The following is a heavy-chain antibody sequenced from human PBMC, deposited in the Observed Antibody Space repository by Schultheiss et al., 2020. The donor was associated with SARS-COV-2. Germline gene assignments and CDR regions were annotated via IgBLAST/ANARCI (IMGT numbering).Heavy chain of an antibody. CDR3: ARDRYSGSYFTYYYGMDV. Sequence: SETLSLTCTVSGGSISSYYWSWIRQPPGKGLEWIGYIYYSGRTYYNPSLKSRVTISVDRSKNQFSLKLSSVTAADTAVYYCARDRYSGSYFTYYYGMDVWGQGTTVTVSS. CDR1: GGSISSYY. V-gene: IGHV4-59*01. D-gene: IGHD1-26*01. CDR2: IYYSGRT. J-gene: IGHJ6*02.